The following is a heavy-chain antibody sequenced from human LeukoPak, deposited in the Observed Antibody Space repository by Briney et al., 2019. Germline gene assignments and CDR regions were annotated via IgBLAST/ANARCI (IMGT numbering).Heavy chain of an antibody. CDR2: IYPGDSDT. D-gene: IGHD4-17*01. CDR3: GRQFGDYDRIDY. J-gene: IGHJ4*02. CDR1: GNSFGSDW. V-gene: IGHV5-51*01. Sequence: GESLKISCKASGNSFGSDWSAWVRQMPGKGLEWMGIIYPGDSDTRYSPSFQGQVTISADKSISTAYLQWSSLKASDTATYSCGRQFGDYDRIDYWGQGTLVTVSS.